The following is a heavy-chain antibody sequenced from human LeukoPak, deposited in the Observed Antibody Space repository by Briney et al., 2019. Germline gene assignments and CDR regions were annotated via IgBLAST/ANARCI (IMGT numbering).Heavy chain of an antibody. J-gene: IGHJ3*01. D-gene: IGHD6-6*01. V-gene: IGHV4-59*08. CDR1: GGSISSYY. CDR3: AREYSSSSGRRAFDF. Sequence: SETLSLTCTVSGGSISSYYWNCIRQPPGKGLEWIGYIYYSGSTNYNPSLKSRVTTLVDTSKNQFSLRLSSVTAADTAVYYCAREYSSSSGRRAFDFWGQGTMVTVSS. CDR2: IYYSGST.